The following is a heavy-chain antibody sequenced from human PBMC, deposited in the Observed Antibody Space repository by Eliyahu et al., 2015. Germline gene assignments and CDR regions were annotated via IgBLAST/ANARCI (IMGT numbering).Heavy chain of an antibody. V-gene: IGHV5-51*03. CDR1: GYXFSTYW. CDR2: IYPGDHDT. Sequence: EVQLVQSGAEVKKPGESLKISCQGSGYXFSTYWIGWVRQMPGXDLEWMGIIYPGDHDTRYSPSFQGQVTISADKSITTAYLQWTSLKASDTAMYYCARSLWSGRSDSAFFDYWGQGTLVTVSS. CDR3: ARSLWSGRSDSAFFDY. D-gene: IGHD1-26*01. J-gene: IGHJ4*02.